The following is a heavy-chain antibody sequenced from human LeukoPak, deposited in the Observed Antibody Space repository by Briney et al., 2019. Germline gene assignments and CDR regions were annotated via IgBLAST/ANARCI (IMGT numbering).Heavy chain of an antibody. Sequence: PGGSLRLSCAASGFTFSSYGMHWVRQAPGKGLEWVAFIRYDGSNKYYADSVKGRFTISRDNAKNSLYLQMNSLRAEDTAVFYCAKGVVANGWFMDVWGKGTTVSVFS. V-gene: IGHV3-30*02. D-gene: IGHD3-22*01. CDR1: GFTFSSYG. CDR3: AKGVVANGWFMDV. CDR2: IRYDGSNK. J-gene: IGHJ6*03.